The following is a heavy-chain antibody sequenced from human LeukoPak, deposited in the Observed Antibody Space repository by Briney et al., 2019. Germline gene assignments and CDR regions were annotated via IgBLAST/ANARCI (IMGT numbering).Heavy chain of an antibody. Sequence: SGTLSLTCAVSGGSVSRNWWSWVRQPPGKGLEWIGEIHHSGGTNYNPSLKSRVTMSLDKSKNQFSLKLSSVTAADTAVYYCARDDYGDYWGQGTLVTVSS. J-gene: IGHJ4*02. CDR3: ARDDYGDY. CDR1: GGSVSRNW. V-gene: IGHV4-4*02. CDR2: IHHSGGT.